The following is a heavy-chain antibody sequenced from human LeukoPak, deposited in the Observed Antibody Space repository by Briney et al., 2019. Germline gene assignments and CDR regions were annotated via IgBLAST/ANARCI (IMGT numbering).Heavy chain of an antibody. D-gene: IGHD6-19*01. CDR3: ARKYSSGWFDY. CDR1: GGSISSGGYS. Sequence: PSETLSLTCAVSGGSISSGGYSWSWIRQPPGKGLEWIGYIYHSGSTYYNPSLKSRATISVDRSKNQFSLKLSSVTAADTAVYYCARKYSSGWFDYWGQGTLVTVSS. V-gene: IGHV4-30-2*01. J-gene: IGHJ4*02. CDR2: IYHSGST.